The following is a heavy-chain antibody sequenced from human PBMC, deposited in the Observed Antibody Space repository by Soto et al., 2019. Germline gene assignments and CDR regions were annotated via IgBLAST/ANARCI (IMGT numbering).Heavy chain of an antibody. V-gene: IGHV1-18*04. D-gene: IGHD4-17*01. CDR1: GYIFSDYG. J-gene: IGHJ4*02. CDR2: ISGYSGNA. CDR3: AKRTSGTTWGESDY. Sequence: QVQVMQSGAEVKKPGDSVKVSCKTSGYIFSDYGINWVRQAPGQGLEWMGWISGYSGNANLAQKFQCRVTMTTDKSTRTAYIELRRLRSDDTAVYYCAKRTSGTTWGESDYWGQGTLVTVSS.